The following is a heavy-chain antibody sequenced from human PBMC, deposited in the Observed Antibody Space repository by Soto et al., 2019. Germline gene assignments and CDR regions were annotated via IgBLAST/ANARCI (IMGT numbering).Heavy chain of an antibody. D-gene: IGHD3-3*01. CDR3: ARDGLRFWSGYWYYYYYMDV. V-gene: IGHV1-46*03. CDR2: INPSGGST. CDR1: GYTFTSYY. J-gene: IGHJ6*03. Sequence: GASVKVSCKASGYTFTSYYMHWVRQAPGQGLEWMGIINPSGGSTSYAQKFQGRVTMTRDTSTSTVYMELSSLRSEDTAVYYCARDGLRFWSGYWYYYYYMDVWGKGTTVTVSS.